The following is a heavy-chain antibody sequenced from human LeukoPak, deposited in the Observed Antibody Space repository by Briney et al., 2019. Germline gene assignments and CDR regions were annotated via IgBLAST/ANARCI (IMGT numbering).Heavy chain of an antibody. CDR1: GFTFSSYS. V-gene: IGHV3-48*01. Sequence: GGSLRLSCAASGFTFSSYSMNWVRQAPGKGLEWVSYIRSSSSTMYYADSVKGRFTISRDNAKNSLYLQMNSLRAEGTAVYYCARADYNGSGNYYTSDYWGQGTLVTVSS. CDR2: IRSSSSTM. J-gene: IGHJ4*02. CDR3: ARADYNGSGNYYTSDY. D-gene: IGHD3-10*01.